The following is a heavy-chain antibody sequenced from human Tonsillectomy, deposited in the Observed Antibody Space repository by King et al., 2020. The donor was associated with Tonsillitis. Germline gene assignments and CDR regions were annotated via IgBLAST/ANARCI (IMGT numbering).Heavy chain of an antibody. CDR2: MNPNSGDT. CDR3: AREGGDGDNYAY. CDR1: GYTFIAYY. J-gene: IGHJ4*02. V-gene: IGHV1-2*02. D-gene: IGHD5-24*01. Sequence: QLVQSGAEVKKPGASVKVSCEASGYTFIAYYIHWVRQAPGQGLEWMAWMNPNSGDTNYAQKFQGRVTLTRDTSINTAYMDLSSLESDDTAVYFCAREGGDGDNYAYWGQGTLVTVSS.